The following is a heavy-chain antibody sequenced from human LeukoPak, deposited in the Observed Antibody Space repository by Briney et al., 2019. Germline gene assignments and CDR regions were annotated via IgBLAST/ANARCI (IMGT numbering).Heavy chain of an antibody. J-gene: IGHJ4*02. CDR1: GFTFSSYE. CDR3: AKGGGYSYGHFDY. CDR2: ISSSSSYI. Sequence: GGSLRLSCAASGFTFSSYEMNWVRQAPGKGLEWVSSISSSSSYIYYADSVKGRFTISRDNAKKSLYLQMNSLRAEDTAVYYCAKGGGYSYGHFDYWGQGTLVTVSS. D-gene: IGHD5-18*01. V-gene: IGHV3-21*01.